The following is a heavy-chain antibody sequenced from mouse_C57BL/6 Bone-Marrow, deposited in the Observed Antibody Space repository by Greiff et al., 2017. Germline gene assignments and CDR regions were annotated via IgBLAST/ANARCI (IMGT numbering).Heavy chain of an antibody. Sequence: VQLQQSGPVLVKPGASVKMSCKASGYTFTDSYMNWVKQSNGKSLEWIGVINPYNGGTSYNQKFKGKATLTVDKSSSTAYMELNSLTSEDSAVYYCALCYYGLFAYWGQGTLVTVSA. J-gene: IGHJ3*01. V-gene: IGHV1-19*01. D-gene: IGHD1-2*01. CDR1: GYTFTDSY. CDR3: ALCYYGLFAY. CDR2: INPYNGGT.